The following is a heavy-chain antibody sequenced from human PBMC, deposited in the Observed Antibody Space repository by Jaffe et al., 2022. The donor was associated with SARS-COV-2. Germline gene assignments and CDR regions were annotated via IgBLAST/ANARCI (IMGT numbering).Heavy chain of an antibody. D-gene: IGHD6-19*01. CDR2: INAGNGNT. V-gene: IGHV1-3*01. J-gene: IGHJ6*02. CDR3: AREGVDSSGWEGYYYYYYGMDV. CDR1: GYTFTSYA. Sequence: QVQLVQSGAEVKKPGASVKVSCKASGYTFTSYAMHWVRQAPGQRLEWMGWINAGNGNTKYSQKFQGRVTITRDTSASTAYMELSSLRSEDTAVYYCAREGVDSSGWEGYYYYYYGMDVWGQGTTVTVSS.